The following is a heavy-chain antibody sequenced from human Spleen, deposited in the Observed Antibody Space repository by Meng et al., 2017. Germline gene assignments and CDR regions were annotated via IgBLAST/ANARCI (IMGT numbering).Heavy chain of an antibody. CDR1: GFTFSDYG. CDR2: IWHDGSNT. J-gene: IGHJ5*02. V-gene: IGHV3-33*06. Sequence: GESLKISCAASGFTFSDYGMHWVRQGPDKGLEWVAVIWHDGSNTYYADSVKGRFTISRDNSKNTVFLQMNSLRVEDTAIYYCAKDPLDPWGQGTLVTVSS. CDR3: AKDPLDP.